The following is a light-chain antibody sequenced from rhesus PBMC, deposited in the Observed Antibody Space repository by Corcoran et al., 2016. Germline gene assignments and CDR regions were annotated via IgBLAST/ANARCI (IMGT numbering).Light chain of an antibody. CDR3: QQGNSNPYS. Sequence: DIQMSQSPSSLSASVGDRVTIPCRASQGISSYLNWYQRKPGKALKLLIYDVNSLAGGVPSRVSGSGSGTDFTLNISSLQPEDFATYYCQQGNSNPYSFGQGTKVEIK. V-gene: IGKV1-32*02. CDR1: QGISSY. CDR2: DVN. J-gene: IGKJ2*01.